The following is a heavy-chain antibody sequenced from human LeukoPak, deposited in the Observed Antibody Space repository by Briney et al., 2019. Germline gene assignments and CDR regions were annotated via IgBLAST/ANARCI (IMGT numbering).Heavy chain of an antibody. CDR2: ISGSGGST. CDR3: SAAGATWADFDY. Sequence: GGSLRLSCAASGFAFSSYAMSWVRQAPGKGLEGVSAISGSGGSTYYVDSVKGRFTISRDNSKNTLYLQMNSLRAEDTAVYYCSAAGATWADFDYWGQGTLVTVSS. J-gene: IGHJ4*02. D-gene: IGHD1-26*01. CDR1: GFAFSSYA. V-gene: IGHV3-23*01.